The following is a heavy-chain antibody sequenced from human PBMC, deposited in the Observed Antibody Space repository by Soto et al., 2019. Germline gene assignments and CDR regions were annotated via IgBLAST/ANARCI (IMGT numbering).Heavy chain of an antibody. CDR2: INPSGGST. V-gene: IGHV1-46*01. CDR3: AKVFYGGNSVPNKGMDV. Sequence: ASVKVSCKASGYTFTSYGISWVRQAPGQGLEWMGIINPSGGSTSYAQKFQGRVTMTRDTSTSTVYMELSSLRSEDTAVYYCAKVFYGGNSVPNKGMDVWGQGTTVTVSS. D-gene: IGHD4-17*01. J-gene: IGHJ6*02. CDR1: GYTFTSYG.